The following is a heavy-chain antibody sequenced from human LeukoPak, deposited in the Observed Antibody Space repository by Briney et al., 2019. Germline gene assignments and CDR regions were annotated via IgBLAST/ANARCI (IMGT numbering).Heavy chain of an antibody. D-gene: IGHD2-15*01. Sequence: SETLSLTCTVSGGSISSGDYYWSWIRQPPGKGLEWIGYIYYSGSTYYNPSLKSRVTISVDTSKNQFSLKLSSVTAADTAVYYCARGGCSGGSCYSRVNWFDPWGQGTLVTVSS. J-gene: IGHJ5*02. CDR3: ARGGCSGGSCYSRVNWFDP. V-gene: IGHV4-30-4*08. CDR1: GGSISSGDYY. CDR2: IYYSGST.